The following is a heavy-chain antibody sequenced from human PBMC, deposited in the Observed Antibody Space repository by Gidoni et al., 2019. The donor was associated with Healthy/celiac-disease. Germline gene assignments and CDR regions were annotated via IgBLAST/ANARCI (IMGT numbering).Heavy chain of an antibody. J-gene: IGHJ4*02. Sequence: QVQLQQWGAGLLKPSATLSLTCAVYGGSFSGYYWSWIRQPPGTGLEWIGEINHSGSTNYNPSLKSRVTISVDTSKNQFSLKLSSVTAADTAVYYCARVGPFWSGPKGYFDYWGQGTLVTVSS. CDR1: GGSFSGYY. CDR2: INHSGST. D-gene: IGHD3-3*01. V-gene: IGHV4-34*01. CDR3: ARVGPFWSGPKGYFDY.